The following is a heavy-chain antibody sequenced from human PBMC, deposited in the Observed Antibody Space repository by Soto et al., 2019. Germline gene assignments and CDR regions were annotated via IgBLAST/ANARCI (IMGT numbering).Heavy chain of an antibody. Sequence: ASVKVSCKASGYTFTSYYMHWVRQAPGQGLEWMGIINPSGGSTSYAQKFQGRVTMTRDTSTSTVYMELSSLRSEDTAVYYCAREGRFVSGGRVFDIWGQGSMVTVSS. J-gene: IGHJ3*02. V-gene: IGHV1-46*01. CDR2: INPSGGST. CDR3: AREGRFVSGGRVFDI. D-gene: IGHD2-15*01. CDR1: GYTFTSYY.